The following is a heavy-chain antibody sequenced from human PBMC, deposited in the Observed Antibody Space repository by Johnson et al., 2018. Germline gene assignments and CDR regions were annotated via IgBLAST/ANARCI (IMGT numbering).Heavy chain of an antibody. V-gene: IGHV3-21*01. CDR3: ARQLGYCSSTSCYHAFDI. D-gene: IGHD2-2*01. Sequence: VQLVQSGGGLVQXGGSXRLXCAASGFTFSSYSMNWVRQAPGQGLEWVSSISGSSSYIYYADSVKGRFPISRDNAKNSLYLQMHSLRAEDTAVYYCARQLGYCSSTSCYHAFDIWGQGTMVTVSS. CDR1: GFTFSSYS. CDR2: ISGSSSYI. J-gene: IGHJ3*02.